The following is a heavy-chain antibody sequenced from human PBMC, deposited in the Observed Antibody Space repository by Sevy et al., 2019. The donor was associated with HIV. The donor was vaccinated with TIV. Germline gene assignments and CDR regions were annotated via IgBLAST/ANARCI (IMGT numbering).Heavy chain of an antibody. D-gene: IGHD2-15*01. CDR1: GFNFRNYS. CDR3: ARPYCSGDDCYSELDY. V-gene: IGHV3-48*02. CDR2: ISSGSGTI. Sequence: GGSLRLSCAASGFNFRNYSMTWVRQAPVKGLDWVSYISSGSGTIHYADSVKDRFTISRDNAKNSLFLQMNSLRDEDTAIYYCARPYCSGDDCYSELDYWGQGILVTVSS. J-gene: IGHJ4*02.